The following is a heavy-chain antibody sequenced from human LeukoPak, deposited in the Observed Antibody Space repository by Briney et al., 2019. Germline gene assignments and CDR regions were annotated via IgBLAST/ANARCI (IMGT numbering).Heavy chain of an antibody. CDR2: IIPILGIA. CDR1: GYTFTSYT. Sequence: ASVKVSCKASGYTFTSYTISWVRQAPGQGLEWMGRIIPILGIANYAQKFQGRVTITADKSTSTAYMELSSLRSEDTAVYYCASNFLEWLSPESDDYWGQGTLVTVSS. CDR3: ASNFLEWLSPESDDY. J-gene: IGHJ4*02. D-gene: IGHD3-3*01. V-gene: IGHV1-69*02.